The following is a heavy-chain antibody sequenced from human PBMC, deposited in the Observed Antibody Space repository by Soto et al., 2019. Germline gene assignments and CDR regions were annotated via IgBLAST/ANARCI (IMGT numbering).Heavy chain of an antibody. CDR3: ARESRCYFDY. CDR1: GGSISSYY. CDR2: IYYSGST. V-gene: IGHV4-59*01. J-gene: IGHJ4*02. Sequence: SETLSLTCTVSGGSISSYYWSWIRQPPGKGLEWIGYIYYSGSTNYNPSLKSRVTISVDTAKNQFSLKLSSVTAADTAVYYCARESRCYFDYWGQGTLVTVSS.